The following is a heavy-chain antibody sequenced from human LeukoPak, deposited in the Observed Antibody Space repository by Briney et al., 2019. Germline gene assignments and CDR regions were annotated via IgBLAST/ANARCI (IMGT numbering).Heavy chain of an antibody. CDR1: GYTFTGYY. D-gene: IGHD3-3*01. J-gene: IGHJ5*02. V-gene: IGHV1-2*02. CDR2: INPNSGGT. Sequence: ASVKVSCKASGYTFTGYYMHWVRQAPGQGLEWMGWINPNSGGTNYAQKFQGRVTMTRDTSISTAYMELSRLRSDDTAVYYCARAGYYDFWSGYSTKNWFDPWGQGTLVTFSS. CDR3: ARAGYYDFWSGYSTKNWFDP.